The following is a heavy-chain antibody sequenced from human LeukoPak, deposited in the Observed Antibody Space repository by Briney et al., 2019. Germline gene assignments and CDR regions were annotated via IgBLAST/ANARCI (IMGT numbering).Heavy chain of an antibody. V-gene: IGHV4-30-4*01. J-gene: IGHJ4*02. Sequence: SETLSLTCTVSGGSISSGDYYWRWIRQPPGKGLEWIGYIYYSGSTYYNPSLKSRVTISVDTSKNQFSLKLSSVTAADTAVYYCARDGVGAMVYWGQGTLVTVSS. CDR1: GGSISSGDYY. CDR3: ARDGVGAMVY. D-gene: IGHD1-26*01. CDR2: IYYSGST.